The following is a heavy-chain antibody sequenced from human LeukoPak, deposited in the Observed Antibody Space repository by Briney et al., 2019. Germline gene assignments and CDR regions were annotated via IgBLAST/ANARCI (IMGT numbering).Heavy chain of an antibody. Sequence: ASVKVSCKASGYTFTGYYMHWVRQAPGQGLEWMGWINPNSGGTNYAQKLQGRVTMTTDTSTSTAYMELRSLRSDDTAVYYCAIVDTAMATFFDYWGQGTLVTVSS. J-gene: IGHJ4*02. CDR2: INPNSGGT. CDR1: GYTFTGYY. V-gene: IGHV1-2*02. CDR3: AIVDTAMATFFDY. D-gene: IGHD5-18*01.